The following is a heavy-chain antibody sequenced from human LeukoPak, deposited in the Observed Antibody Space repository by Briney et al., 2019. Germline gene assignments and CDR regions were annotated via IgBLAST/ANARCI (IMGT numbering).Heavy chain of an antibody. V-gene: IGHV3-74*01. Sequence: PGRSLRLSCTASGFTFGDYAMHWVRQVAGKGLVWLARVDHGGSGTNYADSVKGRFTISRDNAKSTVYLQMNSLRVEDTAVYYCITDLGWGQGTLVTVSS. D-gene: IGHD1-14*01. CDR2: VDHGGSGT. CDR1: GFTFGDYA. J-gene: IGHJ4*02. CDR3: ITDLG.